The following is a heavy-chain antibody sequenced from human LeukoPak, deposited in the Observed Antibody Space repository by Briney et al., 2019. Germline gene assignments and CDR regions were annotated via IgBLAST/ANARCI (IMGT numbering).Heavy chain of an antibody. J-gene: IGHJ6*02. D-gene: IGHD3-22*01. Sequence: GRSLRLSCVACGFSFSDYYMSWIRQAPGRGLEWISYISGSGSDLYYADSVKGRFRICRENENTSLYLQMNSLSAEDTAVYYCARSIGYYYTMDLWGQGTPVTVSS. CDR3: ARSIGYYYTMDL. CDR2: ISGSGSDL. V-gene: IGHV3-11*01. CDR1: GFSFSDYY.